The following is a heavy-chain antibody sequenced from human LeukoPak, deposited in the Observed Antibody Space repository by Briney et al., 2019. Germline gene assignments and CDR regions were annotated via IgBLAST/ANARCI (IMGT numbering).Heavy chain of an antibody. CDR2: IYYSGST. CDR3: ARDRLDYDFWSGPL. D-gene: IGHD3-3*01. Sequence: SETLSLTCTVSGGSISSGGYSWSWIRQHPGKGLEWIGYIYYSGSTYYNPSLKSRVTISVDTSKNQFSLKLSSVTAADTAVYYCARDRLDYDFWSGPLWGQGTLVTVSS. CDR1: GGSISSGGYS. V-gene: IGHV4-31*03. J-gene: IGHJ4*02.